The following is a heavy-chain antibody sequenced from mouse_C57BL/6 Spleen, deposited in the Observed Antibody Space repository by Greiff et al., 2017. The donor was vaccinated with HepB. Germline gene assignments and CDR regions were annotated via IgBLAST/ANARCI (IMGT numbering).Heavy chain of an antibody. V-gene: IGHV3-6*01. CDR1: GYSITSGYY. CDR3: ARDRDYDYDDWYFDV. Sequence: DVQLQESGPGLVKPSQSLSLTCSVTGYSITSGYYWNWIRQFPGNKLEWMGYISYDGSNNYNPSLKNRISITRDTSKNQFFLKLNSVTTEDTATYYCARDRDYDYDDWYFDVWGTGTTVTVSS. J-gene: IGHJ1*03. D-gene: IGHD2-4*01. CDR2: ISYDGSN.